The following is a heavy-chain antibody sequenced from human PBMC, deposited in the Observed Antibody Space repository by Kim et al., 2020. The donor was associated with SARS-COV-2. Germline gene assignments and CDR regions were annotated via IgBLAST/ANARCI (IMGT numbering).Heavy chain of an antibody. CDR3: RPGHWGAD. J-gene: IGHJ4*02. CDR1: VLPFRDRI. CDR2: VRTKTEGETT. D-gene: IGHD7-27*01. Sequence: GGSLRLSCTTSVLPFRDRIMNWVRQAPGKGLEWIGHVRTKTEGETTQYAASVEGRVTISRDDSKSIAYLQIGSLSSDDTAVYYCRPGHWGADWGRGTLVTISS. V-gene: IGHV3-49*04.